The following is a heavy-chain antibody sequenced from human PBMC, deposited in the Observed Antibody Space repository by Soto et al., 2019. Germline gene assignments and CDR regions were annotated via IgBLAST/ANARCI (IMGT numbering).Heavy chain of an antibody. V-gene: IGHV3-9*01. Sequence: SLRLSCAASGFTFDGYAMHWVRQVPGKGLEWGSGINWNSGSIGYGDSVKGRFAISRDNAKNSLHLQMNSLSAEDTAFYYGVKGESSNWYSGDFGHGGQGTLVTVSS. J-gene: IGHJ1*01. D-gene: IGHD6-13*01. CDR3: VKGESSNWYSGDFGH. CDR1: GFTFDGYA. CDR2: INWNSGSI.